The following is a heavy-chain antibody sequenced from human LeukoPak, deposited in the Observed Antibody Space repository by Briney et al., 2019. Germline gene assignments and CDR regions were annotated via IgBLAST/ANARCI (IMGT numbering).Heavy chain of an antibody. J-gene: IGHJ4*02. CDR1: GGSISNYY. Sequence: SETLSLTCTVSGGSISNYYWSWIRQPPGKGLEWIGHVYYSGGTTNYNPSLKSRVTISADTSKNEFSLRLSSVTAADTAVYYCARGRVSSIAAAGTFGDYWGQGTLVTVSS. CDR3: ARGRVSSIAAAGTFGDY. CDR2: VYYSGGTT. D-gene: IGHD6-13*01. V-gene: IGHV4-59*08.